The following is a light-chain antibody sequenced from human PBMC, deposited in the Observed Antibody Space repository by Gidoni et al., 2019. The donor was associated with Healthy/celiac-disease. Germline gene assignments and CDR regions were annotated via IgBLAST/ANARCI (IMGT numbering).Light chain of an antibody. J-gene: IGLJ3*02. CDR1: SSNIGAGYD. V-gene: IGLV1-40*01. CDR2: GNS. Sequence: QSVLTQPPSGSGAPGKRVTISCPGSSSNIGAGYDVHWYQQLPGTAPKLLIYGNSNRPSGVPDRFSGSKSGTSASLAITGLQAEDEADYYCQSYDSSLSGWVFGGGTKLTVL. CDR3: QSYDSSLSGWV.